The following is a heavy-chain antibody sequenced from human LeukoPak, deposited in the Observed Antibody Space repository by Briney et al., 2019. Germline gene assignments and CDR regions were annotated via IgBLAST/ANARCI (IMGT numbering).Heavy chain of an antibody. Sequence: GGSRRLSCSASGFTFSTYAMHWVRQAPGKGLEYVSGITSNGVNTYHADSVKGRFTISRDNSKNTLYFQMSSLRADDTAVYYCVKVSSTVGATYFDYWGQGTLVTVSS. CDR1: GFTFSTYA. CDR2: ITSNGVNT. D-gene: IGHD1-26*01. J-gene: IGHJ4*02. V-gene: IGHV3-64D*06. CDR3: VKVSSTVGATYFDY.